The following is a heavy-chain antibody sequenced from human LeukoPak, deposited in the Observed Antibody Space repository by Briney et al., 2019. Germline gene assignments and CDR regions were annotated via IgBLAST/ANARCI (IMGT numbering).Heavy chain of an antibody. D-gene: IGHD2-2*02. CDR2: INHSGST. V-gene: IGHV4-34*01. CDR1: GGSFSGYY. CDR3: ARRGRGYCSSTSCYRAGAFDI. J-gene: IGHJ3*02. Sequence: SETLSLTCAVYGGSFSGYYWSWIRQPPGKGREWIGEINHSGSTNYNPSLKSRGTISVDTSKNQFSLKLSSVTAADTAVYYCARRGRGYCSSTSCYRAGAFDIWSQGTMVTVSS.